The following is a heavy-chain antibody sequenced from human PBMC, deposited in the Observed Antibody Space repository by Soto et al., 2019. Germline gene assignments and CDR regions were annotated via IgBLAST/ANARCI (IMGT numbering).Heavy chain of an antibody. CDR2: IYYSGST. Sequence: SETLSLTCTVSGGSISSSSYYWGWIRQPPGKGLEWIGSIYYSGSTTYNPSLKGRVTMSVDTSKNQFSLKLSSVTAADTAVYYCARELRFGEDYYGMDVWGQGTTVTVSS. V-gene: IGHV4-39*07. CDR1: GGSISSSSYY. J-gene: IGHJ6*02. D-gene: IGHD3-10*01. CDR3: ARELRFGEDYYGMDV.